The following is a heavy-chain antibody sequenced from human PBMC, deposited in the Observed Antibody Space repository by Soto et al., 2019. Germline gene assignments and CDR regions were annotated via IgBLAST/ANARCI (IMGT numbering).Heavy chain of an antibody. J-gene: IGHJ4*02. CDR2: IIPIFGTP. V-gene: IGHV1-69*01. D-gene: IGHD3-10*01. Sequence: QVQLVQSGAEVKKPGSSVKVSCKAYGGIFSTYAISWLRQAPGQGLEWMGGIIPIFGTPNYAQKFQGRVTITADESTSTAYMELSRLRSEDTAVYYCARDRDDYGSGNYYNRIDFWGQGTLVNVSS. CDR3: ARDRDDYGSGNYYNRIDF. CDR1: GGIFSTYA.